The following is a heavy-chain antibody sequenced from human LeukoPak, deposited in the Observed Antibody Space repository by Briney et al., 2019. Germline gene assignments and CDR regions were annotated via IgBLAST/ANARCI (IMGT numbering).Heavy chain of an antibody. V-gene: IGHV4-61*02. CDR3: AKSNCYGLVDI. D-gene: IGHD3-10*01. Sequence: SETLSLTCTVSGGSISSGSYYWSWIRQPAGKGLEWIGRIYTSGSTNYNPSLKSRVTMSVDTSKNEFSLKLRSVTAADTAVYYCAKSNCYGLVDIWGQGTMVTVSS. CDR1: GGSISSGSYY. CDR2: IYTSGST. J-gene: IGHJ3*02.